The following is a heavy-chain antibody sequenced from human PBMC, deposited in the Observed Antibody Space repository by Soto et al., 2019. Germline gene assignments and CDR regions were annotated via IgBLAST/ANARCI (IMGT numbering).Heavy chain of an antibody. CDR3: AKSLRGVIIDFDY. Sequence: LRLSCAASGFTFSSYAMSWVRQAPGKGLEWVSAVRRGGDATYYADSVKGRFTISRDNSKSTLFLQMNSLRAEDTAVYYCAKSLRGVIIDFDYWGQGTLVTVS. CDR2: VRRGGDAT. V-gene: IGHV3-23*01. J-gene: IGHJ4*02. CDR1: GFTFSSYA. D-gene: IGHD3-10*01.